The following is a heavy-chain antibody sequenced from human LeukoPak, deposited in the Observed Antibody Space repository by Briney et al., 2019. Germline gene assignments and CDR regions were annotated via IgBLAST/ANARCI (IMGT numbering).Heavy chain of an antibody. Sequence: PGGSLRLSCAASGFTFSSYSMNWVRQAPGKGLEWVSYISSSSSTIYYADSVKGRFTISRDNAKNSLYLQMNSLRAEDTAVYYCASQSPVRLWFGELLYTPEDDYWGQGTLVTVSS. J-gene: IGHJ4*02. CDR3: ASQSPVRLWFGELLYTPEDDY. D-gene: IGHD3-10*01. CDR1: GFTFSSYS. CDR2: ISSSSSTI. V-gene: IGHV3-48*04.